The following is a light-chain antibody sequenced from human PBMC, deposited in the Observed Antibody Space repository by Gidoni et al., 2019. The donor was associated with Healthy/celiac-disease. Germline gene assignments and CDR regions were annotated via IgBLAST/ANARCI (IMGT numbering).Light chain of an antibody. CDR1: SSDVGGYNY. Sequence: QSALPQPASASGSPGQSITISCTATSSDVGGYNYVSWYQQHPGKAPNLIIYEVRIRPSGVSNRFSGSKSGNTASLTISGLQAEDEADYYCSSYSSSSTLVFGTGTKVTVL. CDR3: SSYSSSSTLV. CDR2: EVR. J-gene: IGLJ1*01. V-gene: IGLV2-14*01.